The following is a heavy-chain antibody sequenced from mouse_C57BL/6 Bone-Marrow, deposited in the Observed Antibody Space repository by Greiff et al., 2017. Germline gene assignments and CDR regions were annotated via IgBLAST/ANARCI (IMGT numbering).Heavy chain of an antibody. J-gene: IGHJ1*03. CDR1: GYTFTSYW. CDR3: ASLGRFDWYFDV. CDR2: IHPNSGST. Sequence: QVQLQQPGAELVKPGASVKLSCKASGYTFTSYWMHWVKQRPGQGLEWIGMIHPNSGSTNYNEKFKSKATLTVDKSSSTAYMQLRSLTSEDSAVYYCASLGRFDWYFDVWGTGTTVTVSS. D-gene: IGHD4-1*01. V-gene: IGHV1-64*01.